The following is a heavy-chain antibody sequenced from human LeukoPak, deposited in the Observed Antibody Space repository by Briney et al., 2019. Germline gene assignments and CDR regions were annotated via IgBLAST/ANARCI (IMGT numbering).Heavy chain of an antibody. CDR3: AXXYCSGGSCYPAWFDP. J-gene: IGHJ5*02. V-gene: IGHV3-53*01. CDR1: GFTVSSNY. Sequence: PGGSLRLSCAASGFTVSSNYMSWVRQAPGEGLEWVSVIYSGGNTYYADSVKGRFTISRDNSKNTLYLQMNSLRAEDTAAYYCAXXYCSGGSCYPAWFDPWGQGTLVTVSS. CDR2: IYSGGNT. D-gene: IGHD2-15*01.